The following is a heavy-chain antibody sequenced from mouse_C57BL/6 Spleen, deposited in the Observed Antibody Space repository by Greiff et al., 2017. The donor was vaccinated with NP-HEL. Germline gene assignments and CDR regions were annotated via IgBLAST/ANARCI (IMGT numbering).Heavy chain of an antibody. CDR2: ISGGGGNT. CDR1: GFTFSSYT. CDR3: AREGDGYPYAMDY. J-gene: IGHJ4*01. D-gene: IGHD2-3*01. Sequence: EVKLMESGGGLVKPGGSLKLSCAASGFTFSSYTMSWVRQTPEKRLEWVATISGGGGNTYYPDSVKGRFTISRDNAKNTLYLQMSSLSSEDTAFYYCAREGDGYPYAMDYWGKGTSVTVSS. V-gene: IGHV5-9*01.